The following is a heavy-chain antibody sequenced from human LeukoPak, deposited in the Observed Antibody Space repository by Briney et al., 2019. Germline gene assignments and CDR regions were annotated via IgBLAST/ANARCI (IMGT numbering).Heavy chain of an antibody. CDR1: GYTFTSYD. CDR3: ARAYYDSSGYPEYFQH. D-gene: IGHD3-22*01. J-gene: IGHJ1*01. Sequence: ASVKVSCKASGYTFTSYDINWVRQATGQGLEWMGWMNPNSGNTGYAQKFQDRVTMTTDTSTGTAYMELRSLRSDDTAVYYCARAYYDSSGYPEYFQHWGQGTLVTVSS. V-gene: IGHV1-8*01. CDR2: MNPNSGNT.